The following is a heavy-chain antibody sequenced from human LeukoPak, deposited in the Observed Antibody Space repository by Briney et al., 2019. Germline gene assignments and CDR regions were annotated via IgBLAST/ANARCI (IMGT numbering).Heavy chain of an antibody. CDR2: IYLSGST. CDR3: ARRTVLPATHFDF. D-gene: IGHD2-15*01. Sequence: SETLSLTCTVSGGSFNSSSFFWGWIRQPPGKGLEWIGSIYLSGSTLYNPSLKSRLIMSVDTSKNQFSLKLTSVTAADTAMYYCARRTVLPATHFDFWGQGTLVTVS. V-gene: IGHV4-39*01. CDR1: GGSFNSSSFF. J-gene: IGHJ4*02.